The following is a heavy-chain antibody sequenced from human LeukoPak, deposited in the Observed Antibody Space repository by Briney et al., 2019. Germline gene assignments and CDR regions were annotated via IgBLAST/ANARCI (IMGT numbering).Heavy chain of an antibody. V-gene: IGHV1-46*01. CDR3: ARRIPYDFWSGGNWFDP. Sequence: ASVKVSCKASGYTFTSYYMHWVRQAPGQGLEWMGIINPSGGSTSYAQKFQGRVTMTRDTSTSTVYMELSSLRSEDTAVYYCARRIPYDFWSGGNWFDPWGQGTLVTVSS. CDR2: INPSGGST. D-gene: IGHD3-3*01. J-gene: IGHJ5*02. CDR1: GYTFTSYY.